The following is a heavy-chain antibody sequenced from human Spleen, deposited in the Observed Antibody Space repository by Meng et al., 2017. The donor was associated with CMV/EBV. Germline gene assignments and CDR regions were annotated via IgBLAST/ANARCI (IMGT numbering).Heavy chain of an antibody. CDR3: ARGREGDYYDSSGYYGPFDY. D-gene: IGHD3-22*01. Sequence: SFSVYYWSCLRQPPGKRLEWIGEINHSGSTNYNPSLHTRATISVDTSKNQFSLKLSSVTAADTAVYYCARGREGDYYDSSGYYGPFDYWGQGTLVTVSS. J-gene: IGHJ4*02. CDR2: INHSGST. CDR1: SFSVYY. V-gene: IGHV4-34*01.